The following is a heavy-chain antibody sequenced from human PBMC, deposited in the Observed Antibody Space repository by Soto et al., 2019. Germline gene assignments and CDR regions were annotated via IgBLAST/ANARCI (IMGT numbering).Heavy chain of an antibody. CDR1: GDFISYYS. Sequence: SETLSLTCTVSGDFISYYSWAWIRQSAGKGLEWIGRVYSTGTIFYNPSLKSRATMSVDTSKNQFSLKLTSVNAADTAVYYCAKDAFGPNPRAFDPWGQETLVT. J-gene: IGHJ5*02. CDR2: VYSTGTI. CDR3: AKDAFGPNPRAFDP. V-gene: IGHV4-4*07. D-gene: IGHD1-26*01.